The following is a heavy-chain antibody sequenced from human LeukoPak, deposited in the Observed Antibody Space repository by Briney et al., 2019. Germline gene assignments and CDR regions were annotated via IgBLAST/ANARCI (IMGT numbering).Heavy chain of an antibody. Sequence: GRSLRLSCAASGFTFSSYAMSWVRQAPGKGLEWVSAISGSGGSTYYADSVKGRFTISRDNAKNSLYLQMNSLRAEDTAVYYCAKDRHPSFRRDGYNLGYWGQGTLVTVSS. CDR3: AKDRHPSFRRDGYNLGY. CDR1: GFTFSSYA. D-gene: IGHD5-24*01. V-gene: IGHV3-23*01. CDR2: ISGSGGST. J-gene: IGHJ4*02.